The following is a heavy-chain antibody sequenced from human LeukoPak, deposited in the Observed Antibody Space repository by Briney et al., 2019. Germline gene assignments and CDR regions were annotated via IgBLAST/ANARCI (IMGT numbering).Heavy chain of an antibody. CDR2: IYYSGST. D-gene: IGHD4-17*01. CDR1: GGSISSYY. CDR3: ARGKVQSRTTVTTYNYYYYYMDV. Sequence: KPSETLSLTCTVSGGSISSYYWSWIRQPPGKGLEWIGYIYYSGSTNCNPSLKSRVTISVDTSKNQFSLKLSSVTAADTAVYYCARGKVQSRTTVTTYNYYYYYMDVWGKGTTVTVSS. J-gene: IGHJ6*03. V-gene: IGHV4-59*01.